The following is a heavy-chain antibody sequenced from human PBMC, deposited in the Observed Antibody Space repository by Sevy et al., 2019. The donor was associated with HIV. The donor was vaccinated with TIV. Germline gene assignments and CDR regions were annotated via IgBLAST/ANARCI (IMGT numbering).Heavy chain of an antibody. D-gene: IGHD3-22*01. CDR2: ISFDGDTK. J-gene: IGHJ6*02. CDR3: AKRGGHDTSGYVSYYYYGMDV. V-gene: IGHV3-30*18. Sequence: GGSLRLSCAASGFNFDNYAMTWVRQAPGKGLEWLALISFDGDTKYYGDSVKGRFTISRDNSKNTLYLQMNSLRVEDTAVYYCAKRGGHDTSGYVSYYYYGMDVWGQGTTVTVSS. CDR1: GFNFDNYA.